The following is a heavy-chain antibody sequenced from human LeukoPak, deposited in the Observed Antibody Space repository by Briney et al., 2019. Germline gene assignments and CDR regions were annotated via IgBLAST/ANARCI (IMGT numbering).Heavy chain of an antibody. CDR2: ISSSSNTI. D-gene: IGHD5-12*01. CDR3: AREDSGYYPLDY. V-gene: IGHV3-48*02. CDR1: GFTYSRYS. Sequence: SGGSLRLSCTASGFTYSRYSMNWVRQDPGKGLEWVSYISSSSNTIYYADSVKCRFTISRDNAENSLYLQMNSLRDEDTAIYYCAREDSGYYPLDYWGQGTLVIVSS. J-gene: IGHJ4*02.